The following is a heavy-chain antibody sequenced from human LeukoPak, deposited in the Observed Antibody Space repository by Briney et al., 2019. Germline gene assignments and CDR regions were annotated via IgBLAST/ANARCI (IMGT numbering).Heavy chain of an antibody. J-gene: IGHJ4*02. Sequence: GGSLRLSCVASGFTFDDYAMNWVRQAPGKGLEWVSSISSGSSYISYADSMKGRFTISRDNAKNSLYLQMNSLRAEDTAVYYCARDAADLAVAFDYWGQGTLVTVSS. D-gene: IGHD6-19*01. V-gene: IGHV3-21*01. CDR3: ARDAADLAVAFDY. CDR2: ISSGSSYI. CDR1: GFTFDDYA.